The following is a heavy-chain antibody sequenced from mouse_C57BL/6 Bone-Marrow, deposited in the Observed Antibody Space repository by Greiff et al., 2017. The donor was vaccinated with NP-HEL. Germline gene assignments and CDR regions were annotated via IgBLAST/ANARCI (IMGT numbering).Heavy chain of an antibody. CDR1: GFTFSDAW. Sequence: EVQVVESGGGLVQPGGSMKLSCAASGFTFSDAWMDWVRQSPEKGLEWVAEIRNKANNHATYYAESVKGRFTISRDDSKSSVYLQMNSLRAEDTGIYYCTRNWYYYAMDYWGQGTSVTVSS. V-gene: IGHV6-6*01. CDR2: IRNKANNHAT. J-gene: IGHJ4*01. D-gene: IGHD4-1*01. CDR3: TRNWYYYAMDY.